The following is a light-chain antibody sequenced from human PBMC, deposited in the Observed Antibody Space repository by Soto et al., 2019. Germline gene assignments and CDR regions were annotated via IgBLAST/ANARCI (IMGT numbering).Light chain of an antibody. Sequence: EIVLTHSHATLSLSPCERAALFGRASQGVGVYFAWYQQKPAQVPSLLIYDASNRATGVPARFSGRGSGADFTLTISSLEPEDFAVYYCQQRSDSITFGQGTRLEIK. CDR3: QQRSDSIT. CDR2: DAS. CDR1: QGVGVY. V-gene: IGKV3-11*01. J-gene: IGKJ5*01.